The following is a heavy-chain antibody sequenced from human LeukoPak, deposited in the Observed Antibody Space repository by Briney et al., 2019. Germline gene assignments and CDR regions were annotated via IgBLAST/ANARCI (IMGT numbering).Heavy chain of an antibody. V-gene: IGHV3-30*02. CDR1: GFTFSSYG. CDR3: AKGKASGWYIVDY. CDR2: IRYDGSNK. J-gene: IGHJ4*02. D-gene: IGHD6-19*01. Sequence: PGGSLRLPCAASGFTFSSYGMHWVRQAPGKGLEWVAFIRYDGSNKYYADSVKGRFTISRDNSKNTLYLQMNSLRAEDTAVYYCAKGKASGWYIVDYWGQGTLVTVSS.